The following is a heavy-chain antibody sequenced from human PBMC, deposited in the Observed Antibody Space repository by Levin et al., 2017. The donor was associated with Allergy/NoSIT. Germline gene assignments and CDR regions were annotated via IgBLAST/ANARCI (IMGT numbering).Heavy chain of an antibody. Sequence: SGGSLRLSCAASGFTFSSYGMHWVRQAPGKGLEWVAVISYDGSNKYYADSVKGRFTISRDNSKNTLYLQMNSLRAEDTAVYYCAKAHDYGDYGPWGQGTLVTVSS. J-gene: IGHJ5*02. CDR3: AKAHDYGDYGP. D-gene: IGHD4-17*01. V-gene: IGHV3-30*18. CDR2: ISYDGSNK. CDR1: GFTFSSYG.